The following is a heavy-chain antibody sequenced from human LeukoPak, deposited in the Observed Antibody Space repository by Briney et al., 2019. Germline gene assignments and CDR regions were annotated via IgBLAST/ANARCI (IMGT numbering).Heavy chain of an antibody. D-gene: IGHD2-2*01. CDR2: ISAYNGNT. CDR3: ARGALTSRGAFDI. J-gene: IGHJ3*02. Sequence: ASVKVSCKTSGYSFIDYYIHWVRQAPGQGLEWMGWISAYNGNTNYAQKLQGRVTMTTDTSTSTAYMELRSLRSDDTAVYYCARGALTSRGAFDIWGQGTMVTVSS. CDR1: GYSFIDYY. V-gene: IGHV1-18*04.